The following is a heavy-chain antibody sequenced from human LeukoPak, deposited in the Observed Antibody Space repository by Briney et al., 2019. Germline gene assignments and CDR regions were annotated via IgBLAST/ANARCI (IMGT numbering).Heavy chain of an antibody. CDR2: ISSSSTI. V-gene: IGHV3-48*01. CDR3: ARDVLRFLEWLAYTDV. CDR1: GFTFSSYS. D-gene: IGHD3-3*01. Sequence: GGSLRLSCAASGFTFSSYSMNWVRQAPGKGLEWVSYISSSSTIYYADSVKGRFTISRDNAKNSLYLQMNSLRAEDTAVYYCARDVLRFLEWLAYTDVWGKGTTVTVSS. J-gene: IGHJ6*03.